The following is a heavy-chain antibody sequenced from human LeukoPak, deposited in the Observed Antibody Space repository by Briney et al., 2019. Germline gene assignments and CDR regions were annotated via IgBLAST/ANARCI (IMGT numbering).Heavy chain of an antibody. V-gene: IGHV4-39*07. CDR2: IYYSGST. J-gene: IGHJ4*02. D-gene: IGHD3-10*01. CDR3: ARVRGRVFDY. Sequence: PSETLSLTCTVSGGSISSSSYYWGWIRQPPGKGLEWIGSIYYSGSTYYNPSLKSRVTISVDTSKNQLSLKLSSVTAADTAVYYCARVRGRVFDYWGQGTLVTVSS. CDR1: GGSISSSSYY.